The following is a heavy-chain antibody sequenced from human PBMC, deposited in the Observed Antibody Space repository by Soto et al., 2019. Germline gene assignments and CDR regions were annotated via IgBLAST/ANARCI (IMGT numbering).Heavy chain of an antibody. D-gene: IGHD3-10*01. J-gene: IGHJ4*02. CDR1: GFSFASYA. CDR2: IRGSGGST. Sequence: EVQLLESGGGLVQPGGSLRLSCAASGFSFASYAMNWVRQAPGKGLEWVSGIRGSGGSTYYADSVKGRFTISRDNSKNTLYLQLSRLRVEYTAVYYCAKGFGISWQYYLDYWGQGTRVNVSS. V-gene: IGHV3-23*01. CDR3: AKGFGISWQYYLDY.